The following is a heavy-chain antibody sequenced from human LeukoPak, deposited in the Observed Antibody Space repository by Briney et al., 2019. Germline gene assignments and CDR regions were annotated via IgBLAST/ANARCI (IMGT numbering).Heavy chain of an antibody. Sequence: SETLSLTCTVSGGSISSSSYYWGWIRQPPGKGLEWIGSIYYSGSTYYNPSLKSRVTISVDTSKNQFSLQVNSVTPEDTAVYYCARAGGRQRDDYNLGNFDYWGQGTLVTVSS. V-gene: IGHV4-39*07. CDR3: ARAGGRQRDDYNLGNFDY. D-gene: IGHD5-24*01. CDR1: GGSISSSSYY. CDR2: IYYSGST. J-gene: IGHJ4*02.